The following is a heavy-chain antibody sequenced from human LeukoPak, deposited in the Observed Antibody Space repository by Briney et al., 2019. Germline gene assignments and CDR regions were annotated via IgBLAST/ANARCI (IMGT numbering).Heavy chain of an antibody. CDR3: ARDGYSSSWHY. CDR2: ISAYNGNT. J-gene: IGHJ4*02. Sequence: GASVKVSCKVSGYTLTELSMHWVRQAPGQGLEWMGWISAYNGNTNYAQKLQGRVTMTTDTSTSTAYMELRSLRSDDTAVYYCARDGYSSSWHYWGQGTLVTVSS. V-gene: IGHV1-18*01. D-gene: IGHD6-13*01. CDR1: GYTLTELS.